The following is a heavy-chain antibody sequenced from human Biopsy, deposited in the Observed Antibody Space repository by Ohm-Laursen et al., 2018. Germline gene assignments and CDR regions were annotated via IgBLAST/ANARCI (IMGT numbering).Heavy chain of an antibody. Sequence: GTLSLTCTVSGGSFTGHYWTWIRQPPGQGLEWIGHASYSGYTNYNPSLKSRVTMSVDTSKKQLSLKVRSVTAADTAVYYCARGEYSSSIFDHWGQGTLVTVSS. CDR3: ARGEYSSSIFDH. D-gene: IGHD6-6*01. J-gene: IGHJ4*02. CDR2: ASYSGYT. V-gene: IGHV4-59*11. CDR1: GGSFTGHY.